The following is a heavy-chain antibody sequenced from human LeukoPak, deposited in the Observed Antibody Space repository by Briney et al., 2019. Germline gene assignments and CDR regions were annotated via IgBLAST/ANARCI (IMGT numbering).Heavy chain of an antibody. D-gene: IGHD5-12*01. CDR1: GGSFSGYY. CDR2: INHSGST. J-gene: IGHJ6*03. Sequence: PSETLSLTCAVYGGSFSGYYWSWIRQPPGKGLEWIGGINHSGSTNYNPSLKSRVTISVDTSKNQFSLKLSSVTAEDTAVYYCARGEDGYDATSHYYYYMDVWGKGTTVIVSS. V-gene: IGHV4-34*01. CDR3: ARGEDGYDATSHYYYYMDV.